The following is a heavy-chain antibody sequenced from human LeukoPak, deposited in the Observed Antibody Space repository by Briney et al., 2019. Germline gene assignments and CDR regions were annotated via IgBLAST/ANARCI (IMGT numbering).Heavy chain of an antibody. CDR3: AKDRLSWATVSSFDY. Sequence: GGSLRLSCATSGFTFSIYTMTWVRQAPGKGLEWVSTIIGSGGRTYNADSVKGRFTISRDNSKNTLYLQMNSLRAEDAAVYYCAKDRLSWATVSSFDYWGQGTLVTVSS. V-gene: IGHV3-23*01. CDR2: IIGSGGRT. CDR1: GFTFSIYT. D-gene: IGHD4-17*01. J-gene: IGHJ4*02.